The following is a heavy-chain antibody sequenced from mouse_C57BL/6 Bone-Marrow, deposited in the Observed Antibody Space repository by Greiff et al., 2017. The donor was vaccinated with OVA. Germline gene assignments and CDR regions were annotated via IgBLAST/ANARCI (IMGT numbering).Heavy chain of an antibody. CDR1: GYTFTDYY. CDR2: IYPGSGNT. CDR3: ALYDYGSWFAY. Sequence: QVQLQQSGAELVRPGASVKLSCKASGYTFTDYYINWVKQRPGQGLEWIARIYPGSGNTYYNEKFKGKATLTAEKSSSTAYMQLSSLTSEDSAVYFCALYDYGSWFAYWGQGTLVTVSA. J-gene: IGHJ3*01. D-gene: IGHD2-4*01. V-gene: IGHV1-76*01.